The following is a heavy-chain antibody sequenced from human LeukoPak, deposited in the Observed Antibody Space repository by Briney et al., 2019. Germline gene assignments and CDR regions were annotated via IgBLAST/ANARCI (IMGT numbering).Heavy chain of an antibody. CDR3: AREAYTMIANDAFDI. CDR2: INPSGGST. Sequence: ASVKVSCKASGYTFTSYYMHWVRQAPGQGLEWMGIINPSGGSTSYAQKFQGRVTMTRDTSTSTVYMELSSLRSEDTAVYYCAREAYTMIANDAFDIWGQGTMVTVSS. D-gene: IGHD3-22*01. V-gene: IGHV1-46*01. J-gene: IGHJ3*02. CDR1: GYTFTSYY.